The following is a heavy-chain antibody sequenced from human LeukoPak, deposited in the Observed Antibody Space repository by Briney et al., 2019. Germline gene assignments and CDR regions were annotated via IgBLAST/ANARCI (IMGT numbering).Heavy chain of an antibody. V-gene: IGHV4-59*01. Sequence: SETLSLTCTVSSGSINSYYWNWIRQPPGKGLEWIGYVYYSENIYYGPSLKSRVTISVDTSKKQFSLKLNSVTAADTAVYYCARTAYDSSGNFFDFWGQGTLVTVSS. J-gene: IGHJ4*02. CDR1: SGSINSYY. D-gene: IGHD3-22*01. CDR2: VYYSENI. CDR3: ARTAYDSSGNFFDF.